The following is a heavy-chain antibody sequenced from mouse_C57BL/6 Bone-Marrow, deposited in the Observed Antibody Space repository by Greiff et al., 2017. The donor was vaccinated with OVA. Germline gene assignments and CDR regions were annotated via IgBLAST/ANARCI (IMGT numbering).Heavy chain of an antibody. CDR1: GYTFTDYY. V-gene: IGHV1-19*01. Sequence: EVKLMESGPVLVKPGASVTMSCKASGYTFTDYYMNWVKQSHGKSLEWIGVINPYNGGTSYNQKFKGKDTLTVDKSSSTAYMELNSLTSEDSAVYYCANYGSSYFDYWGQGTTLTVSS. CDR2: INPYNGGT. J-gene: IGHJ2*01. D-gene: IGHD1-1*01. CDR3: ANYGSSYFDY.